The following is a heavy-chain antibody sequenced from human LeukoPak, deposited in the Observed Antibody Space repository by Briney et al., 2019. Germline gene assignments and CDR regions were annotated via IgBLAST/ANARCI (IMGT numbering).Heavy chain of an antibody. J-gene: IGHJ4*02. D-gene: IGHD6-6*01. Sequence: PGGSLRLSCAASGFTFSSYAMSWVRQSPGKGLEWVSSISSSSYIYYADSVKGRFTISRDNAKNSLYLQMNSLRAEDTAVYYCARDRYSSSSEGYWGQGTLVTVSS. CDR1: GFTFSSYA. CDR3: ARDRYSSSSEGY. CDR2: ISSSSYI. V-gene: IGHV3-21*01.